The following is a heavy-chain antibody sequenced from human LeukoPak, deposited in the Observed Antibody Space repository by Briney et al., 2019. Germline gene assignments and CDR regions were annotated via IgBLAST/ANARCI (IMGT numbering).Heavy chain of an antibody. V-gene: IGHV3-21*01. D-gene: IGHD2-21*01. CDR2: ISSSSSYI. CDR3: AREARFHAFDI. J-gene: IGHJ3*02. Sequence: GGSLRLSCAASGFTFSSYGMHWVRQAPGKGLEWVSSISSSSSYIYYADSVKGRFTISRDNAKNSLYLQMNSLRAEDTAVYYCAREARFHAFDIWGQGTMVTVSS. CDR1: GFTFSSYG.